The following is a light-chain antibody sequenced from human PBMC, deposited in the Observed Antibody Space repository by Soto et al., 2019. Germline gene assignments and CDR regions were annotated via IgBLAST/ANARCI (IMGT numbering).Light chain of an antibody. CDR2: DTS. V-gene: IGKV3-15*01. J-gene: IGKJ5*01. CDR3: QQYSNWPPIN. Sequence: ETVMTQAPVTLSVSLGEIATLSCSASQSVSIHLAWYQQKPGQAPRLLIYDTSTRATGIPARFSGSGSGTEFTLTISSLQSEDFAVYYCQQYSNWPPINFGQGTRLEIK. CDR1: QSVSIH.